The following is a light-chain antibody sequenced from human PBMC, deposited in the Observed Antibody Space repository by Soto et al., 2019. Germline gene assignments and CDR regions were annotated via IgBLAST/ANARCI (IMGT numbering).Light chain of an antibody. CDR3: SSYTSSSTVV. CDR2: EVS. CDR1: SSDVGGYNY. Sequence: QSVLTQPASVSGSPGQSNTISCTGTSSDVGGYNYVSWYQQHPGKAPKLMIYEVSNRPSGVSNRFSGSKSGNTASLTISGLQAEDEADYYCSSYTSSSTVVFGGGTKVTVL. J-gene: IGLJ2*01. V-gene: IGLV2-14*01.